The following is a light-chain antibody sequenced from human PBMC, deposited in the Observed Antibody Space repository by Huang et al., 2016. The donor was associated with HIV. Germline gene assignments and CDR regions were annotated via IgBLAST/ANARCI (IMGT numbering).Light chain of an antibody. CDR2: GAS. Sequence: EIVMTQSPATLSVSPGERATLSCRASQCVTSNLAWYQQKPGQAPRLLIYGASTRATGIPARFSGSGSGTEFTLTISSLQSEDFAVYYCQRYDNWPKFTFGPGTKVDIK. CDR3: QRYDNWPKFT. J-gene: IGKJ3*01. V-gene: IGKV3-15*01. CDR1: QCVTSN.